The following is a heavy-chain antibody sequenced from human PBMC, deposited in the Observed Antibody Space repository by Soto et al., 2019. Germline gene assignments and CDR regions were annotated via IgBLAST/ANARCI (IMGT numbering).Heavy chain of an antibody. CDR1: GFTFDTYA. CDR3: VRKNPGTRPFDY. CDR2: IGTDSNT. V-gene: IGHV3-23*01. J-gene: IGHJ4*01. Sequence: AGGSLRLSCAASGFTFDTYAMNRVRQAPGKGLAWVSAIGTDSNTYYADSVKGRFTISRDNSRTTLYLQMNSLRAEDTALYYCVRKNPGTRPFDYWGQGTLVTVSS.